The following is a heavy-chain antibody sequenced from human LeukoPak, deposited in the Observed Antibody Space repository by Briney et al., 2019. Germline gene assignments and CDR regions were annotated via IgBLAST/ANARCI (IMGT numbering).Heavy chain of an antibody. D-gene: IGHD6-6*01. CDR3: ASGYSSSSGLSY. Sequence: GGSLRLSCEASGFTFSSYAMTWVRQAPGKGLEWISYISSSSSYTKYADSVKGRFTISRDNAKNSLYLQMNSLRAEDTAVYYCASGYSSSSGLSYWGQGTLVTVSS. CDR1: GFTFSSYA. CDR2: ISSSSSYT. V-gene: IGHV3-21*05. J-gene: IGHJ4*02.